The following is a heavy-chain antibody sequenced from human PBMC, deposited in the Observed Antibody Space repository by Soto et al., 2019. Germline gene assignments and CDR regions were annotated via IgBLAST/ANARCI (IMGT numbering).Heavy chain of an antibody. CDR1: GYTFTSYA. J-gene: IGHJ6*03. V-gene: IGHV1-3*01. D-gene: IGHD2-15*01. CDR2: LNAGNGNT. CDR3: ARVLGGYCSGGSCYSNYYYYMDV. Sequence: QVQLVQSGAEVKKPGASVKVSCKASGYTFTSYAMHWVRQAPGQRLEWMGWLNAGNGNTKYSQKFQGRVTITRDTSASTAYMELSSLRSEDTAVYYCARVLGGYCSGGSCYSNYYYYMDVWGKGTTVTVSS.